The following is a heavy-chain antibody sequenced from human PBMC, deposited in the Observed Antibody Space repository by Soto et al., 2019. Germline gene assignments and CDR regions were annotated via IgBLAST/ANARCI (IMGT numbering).Heavy chain of an antibody. CDR2: IIPILGIA. Sequence: QVQLVQSGAEVKKPGSSVKVSCKASGGTFSSYTISWVRQAPGQGLEWMGRIIPILGIANYAQKFQGRVTITADKSTSTAYLELSSLRSEDTDVYYCAREWIAAENGVTWGQGTLVTVSS. CDR3: AREWIAAENGVT. J-gene: IGHJ4*02. CDR1: GGTFSSYT. V-gene: IGHV1-69*08. D-gene: IGHD6-13*01.